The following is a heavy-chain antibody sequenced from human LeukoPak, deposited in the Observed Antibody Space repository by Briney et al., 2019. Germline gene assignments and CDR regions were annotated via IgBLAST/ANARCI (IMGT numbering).Heavy chain of an antibody. V-gene: IGHV4-59*01. CDR2: IHYTGST. CDR1: GASISSYY. D-gene: IGHD3-3*01. CDR3: ARGLYDFWRPDAFDI. Sequence: PSETLSLTCTVSGASISSYYWSWIRKPPDKGLEWIGYIHYTGSTNSNPSLKSRVTMSVDTSKNQLSLNLRSVTAADTAMYYCARGLYDFWRPDAFDIWGQGTMVTVSS. J-gene: IGHJ3*02.